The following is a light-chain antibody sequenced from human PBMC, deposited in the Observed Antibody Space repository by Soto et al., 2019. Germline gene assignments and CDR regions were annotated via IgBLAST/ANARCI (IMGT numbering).Light chain of an antibody. Sequence: QPVLTQPPSVSGAPGQRVTISCTGSSSNIGAGYDVHWYQQLPGTAPKLLIYGNSNRPSGVPDRFSGSKSGTSASLAITGLQVEDEADYYCQSYDSSLSGLYVFGTGTKPTVL. CDR2: GNS. CDR1: SSNIGAGYD. V-gene: IGLV1-40*01. J-gene: IGLJ1*01. CDR3: QSYDSSLSGLYV.